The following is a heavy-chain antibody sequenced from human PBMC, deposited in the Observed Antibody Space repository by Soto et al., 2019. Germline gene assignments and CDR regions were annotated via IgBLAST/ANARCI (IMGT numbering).Heavy chain of an antibody. CDR2: TYYRSKWYN. Sequence: KQSQTLSLTCAISGDSVSSNSAAWNWIRQSPSRGLEWLGRTYYRSKWYNDYAVSVKSRITINPDTSKNQFSLQLNSVTPEDTAVYYCARDRYEGTYYDFWSGYGMDVWGQGTTVTVSS. J-gene: IGHJ6*02. CDR3: ARDRYEGTYYDFWSGYGMDV. V-gene: IGHV6-1*01. D-gene: IGHD3-3*01. CDR1: GDSVSSNSAA.